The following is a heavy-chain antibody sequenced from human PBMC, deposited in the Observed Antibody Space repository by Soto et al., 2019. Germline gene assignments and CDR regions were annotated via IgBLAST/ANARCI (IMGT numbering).Heavy chain of an antibody. CDR1: GGSISNYY. J-gene: IGHJ4*02. V-gene: IGHV4-4*07. Sequence: SETLSLTCTVSGGSISNYYCNWIRQPAGRGLEWIGRIDTSGSTNYNPSLKSRVTMSVDTSKQEFSLKLSSVTAADTALYYCARGGQDFWSGPFDYWGRGALVTVS. CDR3: ARGGQDFWSGPFDY. D-gene: IGHD3-3*01. CDR2: IDTSGST.